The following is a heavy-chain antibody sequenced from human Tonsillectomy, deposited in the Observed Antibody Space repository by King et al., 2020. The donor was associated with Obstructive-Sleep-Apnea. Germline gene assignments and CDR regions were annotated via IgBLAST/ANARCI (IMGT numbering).Heavy chain of an antibody. CDR2: ISGSGGST. Sequence: VQLVESGGGLVQPGGSLRLSCAASGFTFSSYAMSWVRQAPGKGLEWVSAISGSGGSTYYADSVMGRFTISRDNSKTTLYLQMNSLRAEDTAVYYCAKFVRWSSFGVVISDYFDYWGQGTLVTVSS. CDR3: AKFVRWSSFGVVISDYFDY. D-gene: IGHD3-3*01. CDR1: GFTFSSYA. J-gene: IGHJ4*02. V-gene: IGHV3-23*04.